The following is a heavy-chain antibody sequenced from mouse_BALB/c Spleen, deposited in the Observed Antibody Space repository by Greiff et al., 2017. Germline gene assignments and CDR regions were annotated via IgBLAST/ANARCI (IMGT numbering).Heavy chain of an antibody. CDR2: IYPGDGDT. D-gene: IGHD2-10*01. V-gene: IGHV1-80*01. J-gene: IGHJ4*01. Sequence: QVQLQQSGAELVRPGSSVKISCKASGYAFSSYWMNWVKQRPGQGLEWIGQIYPGDGDTNYNGKFKGKATLTADKSSSTAYMQLSSLTSEDSAVYVCARDLLYWAMDYWGQGTSVTVSS. CDR1: GYAFSSYW. CDR3: ARDLLYWAMDY.